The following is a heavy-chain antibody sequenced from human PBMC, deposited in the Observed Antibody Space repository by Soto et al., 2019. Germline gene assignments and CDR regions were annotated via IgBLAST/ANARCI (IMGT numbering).Heavy chain of an antibody. Sequence: EVQLVESGGGLVLPGGSLTLSCAGSGFDFSGSTIHWVRQASGKGLEWVGRIRSKDNSYATAYAVSVKGRFFISRDDSKTRRYLQINSLKNDDPAVYYCFRENSSPSPGRDVWGQGTTVTVSS. V-gene: IGHV3-73*02. CDR2: IRSKDNSYAT. J-gene: IGHJ6*02. CDR3: FRENSSPSPGRDV. CDR1: GFDFSGST. D-gene: IGHD1-7*01.